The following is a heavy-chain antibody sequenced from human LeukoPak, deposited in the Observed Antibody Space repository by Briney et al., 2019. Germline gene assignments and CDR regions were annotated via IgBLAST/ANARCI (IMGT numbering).Heavy chain of an antibody. CDR1: GYTLTELS. CDR3: ATVAYSSSAAYYYYMDV. D-gene: IGHD6-6*01. J-gene: IGHJ6*03. CDR2: FDPEDGET. V-gene: IGHV1-24*01. Sequence: ASVKVSCKVSGYTLTELSMHWVRQAPGKGLEWMGGFDPEDGETIYAQKFQDRVTMTEDTSTDTAYMELSSLRSEDTAVYYCATVAYSSSAAYYYYMDVWGKGTTVTVSS.